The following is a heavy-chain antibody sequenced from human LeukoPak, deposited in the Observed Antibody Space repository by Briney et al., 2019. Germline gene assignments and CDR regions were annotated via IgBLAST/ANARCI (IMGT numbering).Heavy chain of an antibody. CDR3: ARDYYGSGSYSESLRPFDY. J-gene: IGHJ4*02. CDR2: ISAYNGNT. D-gene: IGHD3-10*01. CDR1: GYTFTSYG. Sequence: GASVKVSCKASGYTFTSYGISWVRQAPGQGLEWMGWISAYNGNTNYAQKLQGRVTMTTDTSTSTAYMELRSLRSDDTAVYYCARDYYGSGSYSESLRPFDYWGQGTLVTVSS. V-gene: IGHV1-18*01.